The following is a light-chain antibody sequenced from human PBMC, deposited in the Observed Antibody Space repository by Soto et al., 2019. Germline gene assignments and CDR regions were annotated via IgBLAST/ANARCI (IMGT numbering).Light chain of an antibody. CDR1: NIGSKS. CDR2: SDT. CDR3: QVWHSSGDLWV. V-gene: IGLV3-21*04. J-gene: IGLJ3*02. Sequence: SYELTQPPSVSVAPGKTARISCGGDNIGSKSVHGYQQKPGQAPVLVIYSDTDRPSVIPERFSGSNSGNAATLTISMVEAGDEADYYCQVWHSSGDLWVFGGGTKLTVL.